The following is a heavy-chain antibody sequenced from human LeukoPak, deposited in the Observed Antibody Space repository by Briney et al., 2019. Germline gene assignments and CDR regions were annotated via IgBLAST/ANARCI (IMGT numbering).Heavy chain of an antibody. Sequence: PGRSLRLSCAASGFTFDDYAMHWVRQAPGKGLEWVSGISWNSGSIGYADSVKGRFTISRDNAKNSLYLQMNSLRAEDTALYYCSRQAGGSGSYYTPLDYWGQGTLVTVSS. CDR2: ISWNSGSI. J-gene: IGHJ4*02. V-gene: IGHV3-9*01. CDR3: SRQAGGSGSYYTPLDY. D-gene: IGHD3-10*01. CDR1: GFTFDDYA.